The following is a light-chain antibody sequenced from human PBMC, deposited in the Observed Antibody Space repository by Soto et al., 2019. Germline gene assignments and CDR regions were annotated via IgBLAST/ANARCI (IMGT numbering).Light chain of an antibody. CDR2: DAS. Sequence: EIVLTQSPATLSLSPGERATLSCRASQNIYSYLAWYQQKPGQAPRLLIYDASNRATGIPARFSGSGSGTDFTLTISSLEPEDFAVYYCQQRSNWPPITFGQGTRLEI. V-gene: IGKV3-11*01. CDR1: QNIYSY. CDR3: QQRSNWPPIT. J-gene: IGKJ5*01.